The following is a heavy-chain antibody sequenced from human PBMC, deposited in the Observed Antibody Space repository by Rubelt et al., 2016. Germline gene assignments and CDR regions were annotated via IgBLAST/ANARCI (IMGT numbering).Heavy chain of an antibody. CDR1: GGSISSYY. V-gene: IGHV4-59*04. Sequence: QVQLQESGPGLVKPSETLSLTCTVSGGSISSYYWSWIRQPPGKGLEWIGSIYYSGSTYYNPSLKSRVTISVDTVRNQFALKVSSVTAADTAVYYCACNLDTAMVTRSGGYYYYYYGMDVWGQGTTVTVSS. CDR3: ACNLDTAMVTRSGGYYYYYYGMDV. J-gene: IGHJ6*02. CDR2: IYYSGST. D-gene: IGHD5-18*01.